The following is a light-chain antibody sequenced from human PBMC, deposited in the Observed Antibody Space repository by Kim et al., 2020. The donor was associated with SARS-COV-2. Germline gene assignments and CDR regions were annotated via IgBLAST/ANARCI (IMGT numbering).Light chain of an antibody. CDR1: QSVSNN. J-gene: IGKJ2*01. CDR2: GAS. V-gene: IGKV3-15*01. CDR3: HQYNDWPPGDT. Sequence: SPGESSTLSCRASQSVSNNLAWYQHKPGQPPRLIIYGASTRATGVPARFSGSGSGTDFTLTVSSLQSEDFAVYYCHQYNDWPPGDTFGQGTKLEI.